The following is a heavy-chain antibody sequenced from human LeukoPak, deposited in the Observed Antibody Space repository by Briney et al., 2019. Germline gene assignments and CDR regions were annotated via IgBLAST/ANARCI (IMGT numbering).Heavy chain of an antibody. CDR2: ISGSGGST. J-gene: IGHJ4*02. D-gene: IGHD3-22*01. V-gene: IGHV3-23*01. CDR3: AKGRYDSSGYYFDY. Sequence: GGTLRLSCEASGFTFSTYGMSWVRQAPGKGLEWVSAISGSGGSTYYADSVKGRFTISRDNSKNTLYLQMNSLRAEDTAVYYCAKGRYDSSGYYFDYWGQGTLVTVSS. CDR1: GFTFSTYG.